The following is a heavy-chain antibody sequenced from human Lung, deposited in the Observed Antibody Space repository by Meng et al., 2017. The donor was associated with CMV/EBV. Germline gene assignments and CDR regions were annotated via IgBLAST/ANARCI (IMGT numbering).Heavy chain of an antibody. D-gene: IGHD3-10*01. CDR3: ARASYGSGSPLGESWFDP. CDR1: GCSISSCGYY. J-gene: IGHJ5*02. Sequence: HEWRPESVQPSHTLSLTRTVTGCSISSCGYYWSWTRQHPGKGLEWIGYIHSSGSTYYNPSLRSRLTRSVDTSKNQFSLKLSSVTAADTAVYYCARASYGSGSPLGESWFDPWGQGTLVTVAS. V-gene: IGHV4-31*03. CDR2: IHSSGST.